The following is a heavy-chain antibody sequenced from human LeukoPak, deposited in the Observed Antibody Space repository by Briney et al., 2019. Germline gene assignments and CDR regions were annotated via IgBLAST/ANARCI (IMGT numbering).Heavy chain of an antibody. D-gene: IGHD1-26*01. J-gene: IGHJ4*02. CDR1: GGSISSYY. V-gene: IGHV4-59*01. Sequence: SETLSLTCSVSGGSISSYYWNWIRQPPGKGLEWIGSIYYSGSTNYNPSLKSRVTISVDTSKHQFSLKLSSVTAADTALYYCAGDSVGFDYWGQRTLVTVSS. CDR2: IYYSGST. CDR3: AGDSVGFDY.